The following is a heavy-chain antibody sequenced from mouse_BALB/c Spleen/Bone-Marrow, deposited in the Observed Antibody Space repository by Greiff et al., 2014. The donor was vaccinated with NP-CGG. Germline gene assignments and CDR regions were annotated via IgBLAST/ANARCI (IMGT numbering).Heavy chain of an antibody. CDR1: GYTFTSYY. CDR3: TRSRRAMDH. Sequence: ESGAELVKPGASVKLSCKASGYTFTSYYMCWVKQRPGQGLEWIGEINPSNGGTNFNEKFKSKATLTVDKSSSIAYMSLSSLTSEDSAVYYCTRSRRAMDHWGQGTSVTVSS. J-gene: IGHJ4*01. CDR2: INPSNGGT. D-gene: IGHD2-12*01. V-gene: IGHV1S81*02.